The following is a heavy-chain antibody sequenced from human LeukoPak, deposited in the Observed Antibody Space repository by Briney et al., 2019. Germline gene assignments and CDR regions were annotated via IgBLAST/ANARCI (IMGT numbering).Heavy chain of an antibody. CDR2: INPNSGGT. CDR1: GYTFTGYY. D-gene: IGHD4-11*01. CDR3: ARRGGRSMTTVSKISAFGMNYYYMDV. Sequence: RASVKVSCKASGYTFTGYYMHWVRQAPGQGLEWMGWINPNSGGTNYAQKFQGRVTMTRDTSISTAYMELSRLRSDDTAVYYCARRGGRSMTTVSKISAFGMNYYYMDVWGKGTTVTVSS. J-gene: IGHJ6*03. V-gene: IGHV1-2*02.